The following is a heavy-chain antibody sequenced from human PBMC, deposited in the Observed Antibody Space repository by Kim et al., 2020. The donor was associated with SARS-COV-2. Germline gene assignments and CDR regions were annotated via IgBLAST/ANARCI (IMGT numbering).Heavy chain of an antibody. CDR3: ARRGLTGTKEAFDF. CDR2: VSGSGGNT. J-gene: IGHJ3*01. Sequence: GGSLRLSCAASGFTFSTHAMSWVRQAPGKGLEWVSAVSGSGGNTYYGDSVRGRFTISRDNSRNTLSVQMNSLRAEDTAVYYCARRGLTGTKEAFDFWGQGTMVTVSS. V-gene: IGHV3-23*01. CDR1: GFTFSTHA. D-gene: IGHD1-20*01.